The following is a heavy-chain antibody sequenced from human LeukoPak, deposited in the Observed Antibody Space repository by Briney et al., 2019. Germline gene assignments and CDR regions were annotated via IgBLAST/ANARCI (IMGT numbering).Heavy chain of an antibody. V-gene: IGHV4-59*01. CDR1: GGSISSYY. J-gene: IGHJ5*02. CDR3: ARGGYYGSGNDFRFDP. CDR2: IYYSGRST. Sequence: ASETLSLTCTVSGGSISSYYWSWIRQPPGKGLEWIGYIYYSGRSTYYNPSLKSRVTVSIDTSKNQFSQKLSSVTAADTAVYYCARGGYYGSGNDFRFDPWGQGTLVTVSS. D-gene: IGHD3-10*01.